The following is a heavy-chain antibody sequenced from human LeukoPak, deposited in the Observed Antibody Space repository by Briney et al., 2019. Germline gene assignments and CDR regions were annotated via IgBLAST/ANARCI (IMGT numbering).Heavy chain of an antibody. Sequence: GGSLRLSCAASGFTFSSYSMNWVRQAPGKGLEWVSSISSSSSYIYYADSVKDRFTISRDNAKNSLYLQMNSLRAEDTAVYYCAREGIFGVVTPTGFYMDVWGKGTTVTVSS. CDR2: ISSSSSYI. CDR3: AREGIFGVVTPTGFYMDV. D-gene: IGHD3-3*01. J-gene: IGHJ6*03. V-gene: IGHV3-21*01. CDR1: GFTFSSYS.